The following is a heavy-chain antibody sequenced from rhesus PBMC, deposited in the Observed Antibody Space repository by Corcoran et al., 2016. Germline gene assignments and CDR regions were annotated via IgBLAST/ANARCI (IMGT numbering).Heavy chain of an antibody. CDR2: ITYSGST. Sequence: QVQLQESGPGLVKPSETLSLTCAVSGGSISSGYYYWSRIRQPPGKGLEWIGYITYSGSTSYNPSLKSRGTSSRDTSKNQFSLKLSSVTAADTAVYYCAREYPVTTRFEFWGQGALVTVSS. J-gene: IGHJ1*01. D-gene: IGHD4-23*01. V-gene: IGHV4-122*02. CDR3: AREYPVTTRFEF. CDR1: GGSISSGYYY.